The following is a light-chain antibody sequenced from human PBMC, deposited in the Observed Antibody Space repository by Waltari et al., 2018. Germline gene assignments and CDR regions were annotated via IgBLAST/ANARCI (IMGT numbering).Light chain of an antibody. CDR3: QVWNSSSDHRV. Sequence: SYVLTQPPSVSVAPGKTARISCGGNNIGTQSVHWYQQKPGQAPVLVIYHDSDRPSGIPERFSGSNSGNTATLTISRVEAGDEADYYCQVWNSSSDHRVFGGGTKLTVL. J-gene: IGLJ3*02. CDR2: HDS. V-gene: IGLV3-21*04. CDR1: NIGTQS.